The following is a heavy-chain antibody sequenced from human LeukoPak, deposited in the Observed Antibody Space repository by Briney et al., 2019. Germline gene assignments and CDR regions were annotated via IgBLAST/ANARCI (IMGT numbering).Heavy chain of an antibody. V-gene: IGHV3-11*04. J-gene: IGHJ3*02. Sequence: KSGGSLRLSCAASGFTFSDYYMSWIRQAPGKGLEWVSYISSSGSTIYYADSVKGRFTISRDNSKNTLYLQMNSLRAEDTAVYYCATRWGSTSYFEPRAFDIWGQGTMVTVS. D-gene: IGHD2-2*01. CDR2: ISSSGSTI. CDR3: ATRWGSTSYFEPRAFDI. CDR1: GFTFSDYY.